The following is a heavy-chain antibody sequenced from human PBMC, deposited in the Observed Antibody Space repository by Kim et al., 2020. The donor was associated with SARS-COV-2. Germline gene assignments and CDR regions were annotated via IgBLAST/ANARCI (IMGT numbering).Heavy chain of an antibody. CDR3: ASSSSYYYYGMDV. V-gene: IGHV7-4-1*02. CDR1: GYSFTGNA. Sequence: ASVKVSCKASGYSFTGNAMNWVRQAPGQGLEWMGWINTNTGTPTYAQAFTGRFVFFLDTSVSTAYLQISSLKAEDTAVYYCASSSSYYYYGMDVWGQGTTVTVSS. CDR2: INTNTGTP. D-gene: IGHD6-19*01. J-gene: IGHJ6*02.